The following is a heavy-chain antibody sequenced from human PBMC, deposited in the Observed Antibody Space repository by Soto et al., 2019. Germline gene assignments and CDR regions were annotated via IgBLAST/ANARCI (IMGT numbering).Heavy chain of an antibody. CDR2: ISSSSSYI. D-gene: IGHD5-12*01. V-gene: IGHV3-21*01. CDR3: ARPGGNGYIPNAFDI. Sequence: GGSLRLSCAASGFTFSSYSMNWVRQAPGKGLEWVSSISSSSSYIYYADSVKGRFTISRDNAKNSLYLQMNSLRAEDTAVYYCARPGGNGYIPNAFDIWGQGTMVTVSS. CDR1: GFTFSSYS. J-gene: IGHJ3*02.